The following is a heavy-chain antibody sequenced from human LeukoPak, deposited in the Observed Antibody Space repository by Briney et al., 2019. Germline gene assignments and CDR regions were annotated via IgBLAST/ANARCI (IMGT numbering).Heavy chain of an antibody. J-gene: IGHJ5*02. CDR2: IYYSGST. CDR1: GGSISSSSYY. Sequence: SETLSLTCTVSGGSISSSSYYWGWIRQPPGKGLEWIGSIYYSGSTYYNPSLKSRFTISVDTSKNQFSLKLSSVTAADTAVYYCARQGAIFGVVMAANWFDPWGQGTLVTVSS. CDR3: ARQGAIFGVVMAANWFDP. V-gene: IGHV4-39*01. D-gene: IGHD3-3*01.